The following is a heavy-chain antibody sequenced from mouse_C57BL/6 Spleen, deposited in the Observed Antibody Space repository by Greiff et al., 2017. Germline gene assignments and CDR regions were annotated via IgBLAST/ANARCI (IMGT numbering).Heavy chain of an antibody. CDR3: DRHEDRYYGSSYDYAMDY. V-gene: IGHV1-62-2*01. D-gene: IGHD1-1*01. J-gene: IGHJ4*01. Sequence: QVQLKESGAELVKPGASVKLSCKASGYTFTEYTIHWVKQRSGQGLEWIGWFYPGSGSINYNEKFKDKATLTADKSSSTVYMELSRLTSEDTAVYFCDRHEDRYYGSSYDYAMDYWGQGTSVTVSS. CDR2: FYPGSGSI. CDR1: GYTFTEYT.